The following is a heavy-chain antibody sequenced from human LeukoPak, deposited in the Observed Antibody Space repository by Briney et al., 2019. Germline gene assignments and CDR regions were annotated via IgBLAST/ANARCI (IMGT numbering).Heavy chain of an antibody. CDR2: IYHSGST. V-gene: IGHV4-30-2*05. D-gene: IGHD3-22*01. Sequence: SQTLSLTCIVSGGSISSGGYYWSWIRQPPGKGLEWIGYIYHSGSTYYNPSLKSRVTISVDTSKNQFSLKLSSVTAADTAVYYCARILYYYDSSGYLLYWFDPWGQGTLVTVSS. J-gene: IGHJ5*02. CDR1: GGSISSGGYY. CDR3: ARILYYYDSSGYLLYWFDP.